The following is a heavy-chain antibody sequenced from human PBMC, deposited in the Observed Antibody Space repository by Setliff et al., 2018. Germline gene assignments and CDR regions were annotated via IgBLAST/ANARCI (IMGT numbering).Heavy chain of an antibody. CDR1: GFTVNSHF. V-gene: IGHV3-66*01. D-gene: IGHD3-10*01. J-gene: IGHJ4*02. Sequence: GGSLRLSCVGSGFTVNSHFVSWVRQAPGKGLERVSVIYSGGDTYYSDSVKGRFTISRDNNNNTLSLQMNSLRAEDTAVYYCRQWFGELSRDYWGPGTLVTVS. CDR2: IYSGGDT. CDR3: RQWFGELSRDY.